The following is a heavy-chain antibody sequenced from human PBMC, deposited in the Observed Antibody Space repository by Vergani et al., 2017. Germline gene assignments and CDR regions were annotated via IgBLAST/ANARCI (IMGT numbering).Heavy chain of an antibody. V-gene: IGHV3-30*03. Sequence: QVHLVESGGGVVQPGRSLRLSCVVSGFTSSYYGMHWVRPAPGKGLEWVAVISYDGTQKYYADSVKGRFTISRDNSKSTLYLQMNSLRTEDTAVYYCATKSCGTPGCQIGYFREWVQGTLVTVSS. D-gene: IGHD1-1*01. CDR2: ISYDGTQK. CDR3: ATKSCGTPGCQIGYFRE. J-gene: IGHJ1*01. CDR1: GFTSSYYG.